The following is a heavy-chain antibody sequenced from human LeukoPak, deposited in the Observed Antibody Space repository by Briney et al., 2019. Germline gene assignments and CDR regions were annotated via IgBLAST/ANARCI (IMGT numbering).Heavy chain of an antibody. CDR2: ISYDGSNK. CDR3: AREKNWFDP. J-gene: IGHJ5*02. CDR1: GFTFSSYG. Sequence: PGGSLRLSCAASGFTFSSYGMHWVRQAPGKGLEWVAVISYDGSNKYYADSVKGRFTISRDNAKNSLYLQMNSLRAEDTAVYYCAREKNWFDPWGQGTLVTVSS. V-gene: IGHV3-30*03.